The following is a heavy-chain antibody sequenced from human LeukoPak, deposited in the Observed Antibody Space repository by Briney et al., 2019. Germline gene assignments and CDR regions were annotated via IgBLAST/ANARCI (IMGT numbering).Heavy chain of an antibody. CDR2: IIPIFGTA. CDR3: ARDQSLCGGDCYSDPNFDY. J-gene: IGHJ4*02. CDR1: GGTFSSYA. Sequence: SVKVSCKASGGTFSSYAISWVRQAPGPGLEWMGGIIPIFGTANYAQKFQGRVTITADESTSTAYMELSSLRSEDTAVYYCARDQSLCGGDCYSDPNFDYWGQGTLVTVSS. V-gene: IGHV1-69*13. D-gene: IGHD2-21*01.